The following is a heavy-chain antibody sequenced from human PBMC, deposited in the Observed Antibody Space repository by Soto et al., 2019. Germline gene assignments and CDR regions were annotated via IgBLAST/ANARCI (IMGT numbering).Heavy chain of an antibody. CDR1: GGSISSYY. CDR3: ARLREDIVVVPAAIDY. Sequence: QVQLQESGPGLVKPSETLSLTCTVSGGSISSYYWSWIRQPPGKGLEWIGYIYYSGSTNYNPSLTSRVTISVDTSKNQFSLKLSSVTAADTAVYYCARLREDIVVVPAAIDYWGQGTLVTVSS. CDR2: IYYSGST. V-gene: IGHV4-59*08. D-gene: IGHD2-2*01. J-gene: IGHJ4*02.